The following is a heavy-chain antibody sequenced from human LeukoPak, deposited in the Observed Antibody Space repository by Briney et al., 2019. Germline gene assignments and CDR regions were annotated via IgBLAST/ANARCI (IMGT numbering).Heavy chain of an antibody. CDR2: ISGSGGSP. J-gene: IGHJ4*02. V-gene: IGHV3-23*01. CDR1: GVTFSSYA. Sequence: QSGGSLRLSCAASGVTFSSYAMSWVRQAPGKGLEWVSSISGSGGSPYYADSVKGRFTISRDNSNNTLYLEMNSLRADDTAVYYCAKDRVALAGIGSDYWGQGTLVTVSS. CDR3: AKDRVALAGIGSDY. D-gene: IGHD6-19*01.